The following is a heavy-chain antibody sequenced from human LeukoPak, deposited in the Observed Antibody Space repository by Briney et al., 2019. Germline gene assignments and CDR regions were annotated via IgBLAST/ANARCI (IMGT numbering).Heavy chain of an antibody. CDR3: VRDVGRSRGPFDP. CDR2: ISGSGGST. D-gene: IGHD2-15*01. CDR1: GFTFSSFA. V-gene: IGHV3-23*01. Sequence: GGSLRLSCAASGFTFSSFAMSWVRQAPGKGLEWVSSISGSGGSTYYAGSVKGRFTISRDNSKNTLYLQMNSLRAEDTAVYYCVRDVGRSRGPFDPWGQGTLVIVSS. J-gene: IGHJ5*02.